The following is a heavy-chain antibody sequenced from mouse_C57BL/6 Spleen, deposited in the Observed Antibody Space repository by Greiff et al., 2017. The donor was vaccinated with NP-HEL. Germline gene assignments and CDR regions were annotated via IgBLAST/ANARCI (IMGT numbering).Heavy chain of an antibody. J-gene: IGHJ4*01. V-gene: IGHV1-53*01. D-gene: IGHD2-1*01. CDR2: INPSNGGT. CDR1: GYTFTSYW. Sequence: QVQLQQPGTELVKPGASVKLSCKASGYTFTSYWMHWVKQRPGQGLEWIGNINPSNGGTNYNEKFKSKATLTVDKSSSTAYMQLSSLTSEDSAVYYCARSGFLYYGNPVYYAMDYWGQGTSVTVSS. CDR3: ARSGFLYYGNPVYYAMDY.